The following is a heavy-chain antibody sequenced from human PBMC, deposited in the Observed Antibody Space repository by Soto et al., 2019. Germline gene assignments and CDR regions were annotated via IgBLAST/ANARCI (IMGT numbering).Heavy chain of an antibody. J-gene: IGHJ6*03. V-gene: IGHV3-53*04. CDR3: ARDPRYSSRKTSYPYYMDV. Sequence: GGSLRLSCAASGFTVSSNYMSWVRQAPGKGLEWVSVIYSGGSTYYADSVKGRFTISRHNSKNTLYLQMNSLRAEDTAVYYCARDPRYSSRKTSYPYYMDVWGKGTTVTVSS. D-gene: IGHD6-13*01. CDR2: IYSGGST. CDR1: GFTVSSNY.